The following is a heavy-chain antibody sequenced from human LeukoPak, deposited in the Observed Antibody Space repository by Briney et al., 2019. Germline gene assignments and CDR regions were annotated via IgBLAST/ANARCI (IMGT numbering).Heavy chain of an antibody. CDR3: TTDYGSGSYRYFNY. Sequence: GGSLRLSCAASGFTFSNAWMSWVRQAPGKGLEWVGRIKSKTDGGTTDYAAPVEGGFTISRDDSKNTLYLQMNSLKTEDTAVYYCTTDYGSGSYRYFNYWGQGTLVTVSS. J-gene: IGHJ4*02. CDR1: GFTFSNAW. CDR2: IKSKTDGGTT. V-gene: IGHV3-15*01. D-gene: IGHD3-10*01.